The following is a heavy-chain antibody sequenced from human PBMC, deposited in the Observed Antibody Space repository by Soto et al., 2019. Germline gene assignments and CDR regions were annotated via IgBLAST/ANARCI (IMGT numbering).Heavy chain of an antibody. CDR3: ARPRAFDGYDGGFFFAL. V-gene: IGHV3-48*03. CDR2: ISSRATGI. J-gene: IGHJ4*02. CDR1: GFTFRSYE. D-gene: IGHD5-12*01. Sequence: EVKLVESGGGLVQPGGSLRISCAASGFTFRSYEMNWVRQAPGKGLEWVSYISSRATGIFYADSVKGRFTMSRDDANKSLYLQMNSLRGEDTAVYYCARPRAFDGYDGGFFFALWGQGTVVTVSS.